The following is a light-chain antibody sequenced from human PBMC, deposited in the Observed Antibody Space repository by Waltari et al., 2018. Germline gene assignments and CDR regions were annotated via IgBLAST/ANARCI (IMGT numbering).Light chain of an antibody. J-gene: IGKJ1*01. Sequence: EIVLTQSPGILSSSPGERATLSCRASQSVTRALAWYQQKPGQAPRLLIYGASNRATGIPDRFSGGGSGTDFSLTISRLEPEDFAVYYCQHYVRLPATFGQGTKVEIK. CDR2: GAS. CDR3: QHYVRLPAT. CDR1: QSVTRA. V-gene: IGKV3-20*01.